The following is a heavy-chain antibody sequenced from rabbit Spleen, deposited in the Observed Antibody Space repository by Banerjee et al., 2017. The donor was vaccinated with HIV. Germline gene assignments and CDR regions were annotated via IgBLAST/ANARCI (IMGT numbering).Heavy chain of an antibody. Sequence: QEQLVESGGGLVKPEGSLTLTCTASGFSFSSNVMCWVRQAPGKGLEWIACIYAGSSGRTYYASWAKGRFTISKTSSTTVTLQMTSLTAADTATYFCARGPIYNVDSGDGYWYLDLWGQGTLVTVS. CDR1: GFSFSSNV. D-gene: IGHD1-1*01. V-gene: IGHV1S45*01. J-gene: IGHJ4*01. CDR2: IYAGSSGRT. CDR3: ARGPIYNVDSGDGYWYLDL.